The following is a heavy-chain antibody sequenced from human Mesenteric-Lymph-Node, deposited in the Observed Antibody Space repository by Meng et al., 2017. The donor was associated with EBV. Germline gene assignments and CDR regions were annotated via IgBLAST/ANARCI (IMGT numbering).Heavy chain of an antibody. V-gene: IGHV1-18*01. D-gene: IGHD6-19*01. CDR2: ISGYKANP. CDR3: ARVNGVAVTDY. J-gene: IGHJ4*02. Sequence: GRRVQTGAEVRQAGASAQVPCKASGSRFSIYGMGWVRQAPGQGLEWKGRISGYKANPNLAKRFQDRFTMTIDTSTSTAYLEIRSLRSDDTAIYYCARVNGVAVTDYWGQGTLVTVSS. CDR1: GSRFSIYG.